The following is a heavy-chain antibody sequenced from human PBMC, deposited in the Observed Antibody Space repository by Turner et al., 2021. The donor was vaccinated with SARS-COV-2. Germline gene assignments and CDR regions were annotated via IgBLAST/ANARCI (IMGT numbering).Heavy chain of an antibody. CDR1: GGSVSSSDHY. CDR2: IHYIGNT. J-gene: IGHJ4*02. CDR3: ARRGRASRFSFDY. Sequence: QLQLPESGPGLVKPSETLSLTCTVSGGSVSSSDHYWDWIRQPPGKGLDWIGSIHYIGNTDYNPSLKSRVTIAVDTSKNQFSLNLTSVTAADTAVYFCARRGRASRFSFDYWGQGRLLTVS. V-gene: IGHV4-39*01. D-gene: IGHD1-26*01.